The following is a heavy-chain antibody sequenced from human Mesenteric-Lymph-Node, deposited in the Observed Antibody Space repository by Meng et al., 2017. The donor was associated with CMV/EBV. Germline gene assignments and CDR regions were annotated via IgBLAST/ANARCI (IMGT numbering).Heavy chain of an antibody. CDR1: GDSVSDYY. J-gene: IGHJ4*02. D-gene: IGHD3-9*01. CDR2: IYFSGNT. CDR3: ARFPDYYDSAGGYTLHY. V-gene: IGHV4-59*02. Sequence: SGDSVSDYYWSWIRQSPGKGLEWIGYIYFSGNTRYNPSLKSRATISVDTAKNQFSLRLTSVTAADTAVYYCARFPDYYDSAGGYTLHYWGQGTLVTVSS.